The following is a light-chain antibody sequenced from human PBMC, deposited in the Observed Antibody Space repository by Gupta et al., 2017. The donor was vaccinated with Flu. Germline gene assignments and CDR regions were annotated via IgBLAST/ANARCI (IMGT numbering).Light chain of an antibody. CDR3: CSYVGSVPTCV. Sequence: ITTSCTGAGSDFVDYSIGSWYLQHPGKAPKLIISEGSKRPSGFSDRFSGSKSGRTASLTISGLQPEDEADYYCCSYVGSVPTCVFGGGTKLTVL. V-gene: IGLV2-23*01. J-gene: IGLJ3*02. CDR2: EGS. CDR1: GSDFVDYSI.